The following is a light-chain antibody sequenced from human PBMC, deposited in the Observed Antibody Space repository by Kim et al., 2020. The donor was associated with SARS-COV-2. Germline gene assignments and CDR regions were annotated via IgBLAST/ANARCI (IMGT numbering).Light chain of an antibody. CDR1: QSVTRY. CDR3: QQRSNWPPVIT. Sequence: PGEKATLSSRTSQSVTRYLAWYQQKPGQAPRLLIYDASNRATAIPARFSGSGSGTDFTLTISSLEPEDFALYYCQQRSNWPPVITFGQGTRLEIK. CDR2: DAS. J-gene: IGKJ5*01. V-gene: IGKV3-11*01.